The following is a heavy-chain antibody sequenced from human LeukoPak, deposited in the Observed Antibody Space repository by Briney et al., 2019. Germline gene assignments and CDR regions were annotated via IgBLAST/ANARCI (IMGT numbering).Heavy chain of an antibody. CDR2: INPNSGGT. V-gene: IGHV1-2*02. Sequence: ASVKVSCKASGYTFTSYYMHWVRQAPGQGLEWMGWINPNSGGTNYAQKFQGRVTMTRDTSISTAYMELSRLRSDDTAVYYCAREEVSSGYYSYHYYYMDVWGKGTTVTISS. CDR3: AREEVSSGYYSYHYYYMDV. D-gene: IGHD3-22*01. CDR1: GYTFTSYY. J-gene: IGHJ6*03.